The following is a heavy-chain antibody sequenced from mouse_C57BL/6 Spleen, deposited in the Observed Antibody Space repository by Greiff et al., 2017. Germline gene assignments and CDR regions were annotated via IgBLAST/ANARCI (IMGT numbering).Heavy chain of an antibody. CDR2: IYPGDGDT. CDR3: ARRGSYDEYYAMDY. Sequence: VQLQQSGAELVKPGASVKISCKASGYAFSSYWMNWVKQRPGKGLEWIGQIYPGDGDTNYNGKFKGKATLTADNSSSTAYMQLSSLTSENSAVYFCARRGSYDEYYAMDYWGQGTSVTVSS. D-gene: IGHD2-12*01. V-gene: IGHV1-80*01. J-gene: IGHJ4*01. CDR1: GYAFSSYW.